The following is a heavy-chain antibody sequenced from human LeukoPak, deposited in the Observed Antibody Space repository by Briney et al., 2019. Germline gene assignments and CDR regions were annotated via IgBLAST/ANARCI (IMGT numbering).Heavy chain of an antibody. CDR2: MNPNSGNT. V-gene: IGHV1-8*02. CDR1: GYTFTSYG. Sequence: ASVKVSCKASGYTFTSYGISWVRQATGQGLEWMGWMNPNSGNTGYAQKFQGRVTMTRNTSISTAYMELSSLRSEDTAVYYCARGGFSSTSCCYYYYGMDVWGQGTTVTVSS. J-gene: IGHJ6*02. CDR3: ARGGFSSTSCCYYYYGMDV. D-gene: IGHD2-2*01.